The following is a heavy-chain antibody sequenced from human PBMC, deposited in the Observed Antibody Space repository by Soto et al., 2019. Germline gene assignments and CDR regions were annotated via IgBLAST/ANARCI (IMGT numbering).Heavy chain of an antibody. D-gene: IGHD6-19*01. CDR1: GFTFSSYW. Sequence: GGSLRLSCAPSGFTFSSYWISWVRQAPGKGLEWVANIKQDGSEKYYVDSVKGRFTISRDNAKNSLYLQMNSLRAEDTAVYYCARSGWYWFDPWGQGTLVTVSS. V-gene: IGHV3-7*01. CDR3: ARSGWYWFDP. J-gene: IGHJ5*02. CDR2: IKQDGSEK.